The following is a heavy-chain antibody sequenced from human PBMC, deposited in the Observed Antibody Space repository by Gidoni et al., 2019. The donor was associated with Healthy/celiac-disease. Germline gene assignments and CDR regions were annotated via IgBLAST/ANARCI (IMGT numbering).Heavy chain of an antibody. CDR1: GFTFSSYG. CDR3: AKDIFGVVICGMDV. D-gene: IGHD3-3*02. CDR2: ISYDGSNK. V-gene: IGHV3-30*18. J-gene: IGHJ6*02. Sequence: QVQLVESGGGVVQPGRSLRLSCAASGFTFSSYGMHWVRQAPGKGLEWVAVISYDGSNKYYADSVKGRFTISRDNSKNTLYLQMNSLRAEDTAVYYCAKDIFGVVICGMDVWGQGTTVTVSS.